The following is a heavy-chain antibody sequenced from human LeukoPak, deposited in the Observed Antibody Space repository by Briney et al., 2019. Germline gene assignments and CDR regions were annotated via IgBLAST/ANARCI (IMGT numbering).Heavy chain of an antibody. D-gene: IGHD5-18*01. J-gene: IGHJ2*01. Sequence: SETLSLTCTVSSGSISSYYWSWIRQPPGKGLEWIAYIDYSGSTNYNPSLKSRVTISVDTSKNQFSLKLSSVTAADTAVYYCASSRDTAMASYWYFDLWGRGTLVTVSS. CDR3: ASSRDTAMASYWYFDL. CDR2: IDYSGST. CDR1: SGSISSYY. V-gene: IGHV4-59*01.